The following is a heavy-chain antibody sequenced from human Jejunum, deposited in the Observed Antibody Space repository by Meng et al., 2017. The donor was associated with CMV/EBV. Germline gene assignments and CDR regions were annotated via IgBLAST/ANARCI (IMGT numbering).Heavy chain of an antibody. J-gene: IGHJ4*02. D-gene: IGHD3-16*01. CDR3: AREANGGLAGFDY. Sequence: KASGYTFNIYGISWVRQAPGQGLEYMGWISSYSGNTEYAQKFQGRLTVTTDISTNTAYMELRNLRSDDTAVYYCAREANGGLAGFDYWGQGTLVTVSS. CDR2: ISSYSGNT. V-gene: IGHV1-18*01. CDR1: GYTFNIYG.